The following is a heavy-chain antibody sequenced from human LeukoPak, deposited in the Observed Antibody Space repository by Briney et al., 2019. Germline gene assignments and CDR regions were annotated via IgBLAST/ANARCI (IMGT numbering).Heavy chain of an antibody. CDR2: IYYSGST. CDR1: GGSISSYY. J-gene: IGHJ6*02. CDR3: ARDLGGRGTAMDIMDLLYYYYGMDV. Sequence: SETLPLTCTVSGGSISSYYWSWIRRPPGKGLEWIGYIYYSGSTNYNPSLKSRVTISVDTSKNQFSLKLSSVTAADTAVYYCARDLGGRGTAMDIMDLLYYYYGMDVWGQGTTVTVSS. V-gene: IGHV4-59*12. D-gene: IGHD5-18*01.